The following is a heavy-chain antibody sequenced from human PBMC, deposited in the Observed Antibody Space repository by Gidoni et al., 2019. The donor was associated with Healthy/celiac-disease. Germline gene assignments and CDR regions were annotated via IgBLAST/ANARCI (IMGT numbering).Heavy chain of an antibody. CDR1: GYTFTGYH. J-gene: IGHJ4*02. CDR3: AREVGWGGNYFDY. CDR2: INPNRGGT. V-gene: IGHV1-2*02. D-gene: IGHD1-26*01. Sequence: QVQLVQSGAEVKKPGASVKVSCKASGYTFTGYHMHWVRQAPVQGLEWMGWINPNRGGTNHEKKFHGRVTMTRDTSISTAYMGLSRLRSDDAAVYDCAREVGWGGNYFDYWGQGTLVTVSS.